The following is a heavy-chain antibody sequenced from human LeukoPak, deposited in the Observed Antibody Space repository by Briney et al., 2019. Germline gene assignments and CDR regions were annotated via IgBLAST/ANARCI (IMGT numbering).Heavy chain of an antibody. CDR3: ARDRVAVAADWFDP. CDR2: IYTSRST. D-gene: IGHD6-19*01. V-gene: IGHV4-4*07. CDR1: GGPISSYY. J-gene: IGHJ5*02. Sequence: PSETLLLTCTVYGGPISSYYWSWIRQPAGKGLEWIGRIYTSRSTNYNPSLKSRVTMSVDTSKNQFSLKLSSVTAADTAVYYCARDRVAVAADWFDPWGQGTLVTVSS.